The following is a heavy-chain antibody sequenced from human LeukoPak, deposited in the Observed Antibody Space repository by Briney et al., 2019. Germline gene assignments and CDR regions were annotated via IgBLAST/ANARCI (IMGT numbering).Heavy chain of an antibody. V-gene: IGHV4-34*01. D-gene: IGHD3-10*01. CDR3: ARLNPYYYGSESSPS. CDR2: INHSGST. CDR1: GGSFSGYY. J-gene: IGHJ5*02. Sequence: SETLSLTCAVYGGSFSGYYWSWIRHPPGKGLEWIGEINHSGSTNYNPSLKSRVTISVDTSKNQFSLKLSSVTAADTAVYYCARLNPYYYGSESSPSWGQGTLVTVSS.